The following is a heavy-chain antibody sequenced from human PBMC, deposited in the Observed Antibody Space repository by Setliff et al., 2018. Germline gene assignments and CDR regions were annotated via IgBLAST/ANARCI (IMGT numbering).Heavy chain of an antibody. CDR3: ARGAAAGYYFDY. Sequence: ASVKVSCKASGYTFTSYYMHWVRQAPGQGLEWMGIINPSGGSTSYAQKFQGRVTMTRNTSTSTAYMELSRLTSEDTAVYYCARGAAAGYYFDYWGQGTLVTVS. J-gene: IGHJ4*02. V-gene: IGHV1-46*01. D-gene: IGHD6-13*01. CDR2: INPSGGST. CDR1: GYTFTSYY.